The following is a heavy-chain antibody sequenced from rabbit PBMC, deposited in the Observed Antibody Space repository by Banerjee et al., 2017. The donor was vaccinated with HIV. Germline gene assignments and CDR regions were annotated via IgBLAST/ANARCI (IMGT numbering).Heavy chain of an antibody. CDR2: IYAGSSGST. V-gene: IGHV1S40*01. Sequence: QSLEESGGDLVKPGASLTLTCTASGIDLSSYWIHWVRQAPGKGLEWIACIYAGSSGSTYYASWAKGRFTISKASSTTVTLQMTSLTAADTATYFCARDRAGYAGAPDLWGQGTLVTVS. J-gene: IGHJ4*01. CDR1: GIDLSSYW. D-gene: IGHD4-2*01. CDR3: ARDRAGYAGAPDL.